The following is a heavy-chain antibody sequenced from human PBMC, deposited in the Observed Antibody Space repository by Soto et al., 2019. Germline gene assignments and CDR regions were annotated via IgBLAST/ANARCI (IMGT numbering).Heavy chain of an antibody. J-gene: IGHJ5*02. CDR1: GGSISSGGYY. V-gene: IGHV4-31*03. CDR3: ARDGSAAAGNWFDP. CDR2: IYYSGST. Sequence: SETLSLTCTVSGGSISSGGYYWSWIRQHPGKGLEWIGYIYYSGSTYYNPSLKSRVTISVDTSKNQFSLKLSSVTAADTAVYYCARDGSAAAGNWFDPWGQGTLVTVSS. D-gene: IGHD6-13*01.